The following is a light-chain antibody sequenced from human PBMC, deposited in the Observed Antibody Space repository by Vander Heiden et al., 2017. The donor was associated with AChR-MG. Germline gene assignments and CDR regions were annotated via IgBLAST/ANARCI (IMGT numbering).Light chain of an antibody. Sequence: QSVLTQPASVSGAPGQRVTISCAGADSNLGTSYGVHWYQHRPGTAPKLLIYGTTNRPSCVPDRFSCSKSGTSAALAISGLHDDDEADYYCQSFDTSLNAVVFGGGTKLTVL. V-gene: IGLV1-40*01. J-gene: IGLJ2*01. CDR1: DSNLGTSYG. CDR2: GTT. CDR3: QSFDTSLNAVV.